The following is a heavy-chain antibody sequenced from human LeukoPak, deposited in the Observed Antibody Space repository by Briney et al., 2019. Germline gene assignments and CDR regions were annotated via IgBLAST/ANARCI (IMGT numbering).Heavy chain of an antibody. D-gene: IGHD3-3*01. J-gene: IGHJ6*03. Sequence: SETLSLTCTVSGGSISSYYWSWIRQPPGKGLEWIGYIYYSGSTNYNPSLTSRVTISVDPSKNQFSLKLSSVTAADPAVYYCARYLSGYYTGYYYYMDVWGKGTTVTVSS. CDR1: GGSISSYY. CDR2: IYYSGST. CDR3: ARYLSGYYTGYYYYMDV. V-gene: IGHV4-59*01.